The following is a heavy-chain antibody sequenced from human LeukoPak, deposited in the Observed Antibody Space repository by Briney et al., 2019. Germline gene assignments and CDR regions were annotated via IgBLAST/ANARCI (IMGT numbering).Heavy chain of an antibody. Sequence: SETLSLTCTVSGGSISSYYWIWIRQPPGKGLEWLGYIYYSGSTNYNPSLNSRVTILVDKSKNQFSMKMSSVTAADTAVYYCARGKEAAAGLFDYWGQGTLVTVSS. J-gene: IGHJ4*02. V-gene: IGHV4-59*12. D-gene: IGHD6-13*01. CDR3: ARGKEAAAGLFDY. CDR2: IYYSGST. CDR1: GGSISSYY.